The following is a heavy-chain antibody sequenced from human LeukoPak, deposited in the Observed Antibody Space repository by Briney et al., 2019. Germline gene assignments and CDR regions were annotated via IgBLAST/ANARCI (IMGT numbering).Heavy chain of an antibody. V-gene: IGHV4-4*07. CDR3: ARVGVRGVTKDY. J-gene: IGHJ4*02. Sequence: SETLSLTCTVSGGSISSYYWSWIRQPPGKGLEWIGRIYTSGSTNYNPSLKSRVTMSVDTSKNQFSLKLSSVTAADTAMYYCARVGVRGVTKDYWGQGTLVTVSS. CDR2: IYTSGST. D-gene: IGHD3-10*01. CDR1: GGSISSYY.